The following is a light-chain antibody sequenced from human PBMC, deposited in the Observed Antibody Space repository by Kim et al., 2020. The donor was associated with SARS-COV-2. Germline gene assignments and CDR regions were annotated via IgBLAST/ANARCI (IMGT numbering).Light chain of an antibody. CDR2: AAS. Sequence: SQMTQSPSSLSASVGDKVTITCRARQGIRNYLAWYQQKPGKVPKLLIYAASTLQSGVPSRFSGSGSGTDFTLTISSLQPEDVATYYCQKYNSAPLTFGGGPSWRS. CDR1: QGIRNY. CDR3: QKYNSAPLT. J-gene: IGKJ4*01. V-gene: IGKV1-27*01.